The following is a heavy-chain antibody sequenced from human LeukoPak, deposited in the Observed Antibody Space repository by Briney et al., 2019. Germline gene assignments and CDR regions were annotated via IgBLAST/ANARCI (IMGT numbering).Heavy chain of an antibody. V-gene: IGHV4-59*01. Sequence: PSETLSLTCTVSGGSINSYYWSWIRQPPGKGLEWIGYIYYSGSTNYNPSLKSRVTISVDTSKNQFSLKLSSVTAADTAVYYCAGYSSGWAAGYYYYMDVWGKGTTVTVS. D-gene: IGHD6-19*01. CDR1: GGSINSYY. CDR2: IYYSGST. J-gene: IGHJ6*03. CDR3: AGYSSGWAAGYYYYMDV.